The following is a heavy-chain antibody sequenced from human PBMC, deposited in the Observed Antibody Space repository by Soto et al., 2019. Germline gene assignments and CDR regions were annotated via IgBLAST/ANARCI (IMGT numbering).Heavy chain of an antibody. CDR1: GFTFSAYT. D-gene: IGHD2-21*02. Sequence: EVQLVESGGGLVKPGGPLRLSCVVSGFTFSAYTMNWVRQAPGKGLEWVSSITYDSAYIYYADSVKGRFTISRDNAKNSLYLQMNSLRAEDTAVYYCTRQLGSACYDYWVQGILVTVSS. CDR2: ITYDSAYI. CDR3: TRQLGSACYDY. V-gene: IGHV3-21*01. J-gene: IGHJ4*02.